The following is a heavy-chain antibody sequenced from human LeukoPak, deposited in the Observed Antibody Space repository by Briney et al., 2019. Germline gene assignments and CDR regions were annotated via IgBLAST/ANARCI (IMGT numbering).Heavy chain of an antibody. Sequence: SETLSLTCTVSGGSISSSSYYWGWIRQPPGKVLEWIGSIYYSGSTNYNPSLKSRATISVDTSKNQFSLKLSSVTAADTAVYYCARVDYYDSSEWGQGTLVTVSS. J-gene: IGHJ4*02. V-gene: IGHV4-39*07. CDR3: ARVDYYDSSE. D-gene: IGHD3-22*01. CDR2: IYYSGST. CDR1: GGSISSSSYY.